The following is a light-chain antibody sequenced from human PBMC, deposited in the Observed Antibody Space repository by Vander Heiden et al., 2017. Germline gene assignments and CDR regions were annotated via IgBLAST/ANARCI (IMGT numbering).Light chain of an antibody. V-gene: IGKV3-11*01. CDR3: QQVDTWPLT. Sequence: EIVLTQSPATLSLSPGESATLSCRASQNINHFLAWYQQQPGQTPRLLFYDASKRATGIPARFSGTGSGTDFTLAISSLEPEDCAVYYCQQVDTWPLTFGGGTKVEIK. CDR1: QNINHF. J-gene: IGKJ4*01. CDR2: DAS.